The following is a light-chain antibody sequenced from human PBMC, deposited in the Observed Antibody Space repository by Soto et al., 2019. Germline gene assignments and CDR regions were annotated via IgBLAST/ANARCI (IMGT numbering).Light chain of an antibody. CDR3: QRLNSYPT. Sequence: IQLTQSPSSLSASVGDRVTITCRASQGISSYLAWYQQKPGKAPKLPIYAASTLQSGVPSRFSGSGSGTDFTLPISSLQPEDFATYYCQRLNSYPTFGPGTKVDIK. J-gene: IGKJ3*01. CDR2: AAS. V-gene: IGKV1-9*01. CDR1: QGISSY.